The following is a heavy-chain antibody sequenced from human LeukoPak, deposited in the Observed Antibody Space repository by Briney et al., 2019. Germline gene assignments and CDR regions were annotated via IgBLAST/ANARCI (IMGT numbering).Heavy chain of an antibody. J-gene: IGHJ4*02. D-gene: IGHD5-24*01. CDR3: AKDARPFYSYTYGSFDY. Sequence: GTSLRLSCAATGFTFSHYGIHWVRQAPGKGLEWVAVMSYDGNNERYADSVKGRFRVSRNNSMNTLDLEMNSLRPEDTGIYYCAKDARPFYSYTYGSFDYWGQGTLVTVSS. CDR2: MSYDGNNE. V-gene: IGHV3-30*18. CDR1: GFTFSHYG.